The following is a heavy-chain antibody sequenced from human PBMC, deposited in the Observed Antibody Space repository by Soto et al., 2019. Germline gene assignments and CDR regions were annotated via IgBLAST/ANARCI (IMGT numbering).Heavy chain of an antibody. CDR1: GFTFSNAW. D-gene: IGHD3-16*01. CDR2: VKSKIDGGTT. J-gene: IGHJ5*02. V-gene: IGHV3-15*01. Sequence: PGGSLRLSCVASGFTFSNAWMNWVRQAPGKGLEWVGRVKSKIDGGTTDYAAPVKGRFTISRDDSKNTLYLHMNSLKTEDTGVYYCPAERRIGGVAPRYSWFAPWGQGILVPVPS. CDR3: PAERRIGGVAPRYSWFAP.